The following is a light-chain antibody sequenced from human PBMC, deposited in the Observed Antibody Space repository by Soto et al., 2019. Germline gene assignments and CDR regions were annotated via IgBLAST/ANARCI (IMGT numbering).Light chain of an antibody. CDR1: QSVGNL. J-gene: IGKJ1*01. CDR3: QEYLQWPPGM. CDR2: DTS. Sequence: EIVLAQSPATLSLSPGERATLSCRASQSVGNLLAWYQQRPGQVPRLLIYDTSTRAPGISARFSGSGSGTEFTLTISTLQSEDFAVYYCQEYLQWPPGMFGQGTTVDMK. V-gene: IGKV3-15*01.